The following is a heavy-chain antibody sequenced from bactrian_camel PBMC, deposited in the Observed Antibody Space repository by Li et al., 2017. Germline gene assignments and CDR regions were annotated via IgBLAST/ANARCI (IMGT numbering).Heavy chain of an antibody. CDR2: LSTGGAGRV. CDR3: AARPVNTRACVAGGRYEFGY. Sequence: VQLVESGGGLVQSGGSLKLSCVVSEYAYMRHCMGWFRQVPGKQREGVAVLSTGGAGRVYYADSVKGRFTISQDNAKNTLYLQMDNLQPEDTAVYYCAARPVNTRACVAGGRYEFGYWGQGTQVTVS. J-gene: IGHJ4*01. V-gene: IGHV3S40*01. CDR1: EYAYMRHC. D-gene: IGHD1*01.